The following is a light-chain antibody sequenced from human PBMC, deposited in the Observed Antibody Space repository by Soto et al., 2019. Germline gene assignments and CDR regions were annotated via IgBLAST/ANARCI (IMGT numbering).Light chain of an antibody. CDR3: TSCTSNYDLI. CDR1: SSDVGSCDH. CDR2: EVF. J-gene: IGLJ2*01. Sequence: QSLLTQPPSASGSPGQSFTISCTGTSSDVGSCDHVSWYQQRPGKAPKLVIYEVFKRPSGVPDRFSGAKSGNTASLTVSGLQAEDEADYYCTSCTSNYDLIFGGGTKVTVL. V-gene: IGLV2-8*01.